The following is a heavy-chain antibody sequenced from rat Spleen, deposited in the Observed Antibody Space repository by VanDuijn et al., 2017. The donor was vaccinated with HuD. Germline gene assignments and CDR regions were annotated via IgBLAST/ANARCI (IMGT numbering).Heavy chain of an antibody. CDR1: GFTFNDHF. V-gene: IGHV5-27*01. Sequence: EVQLVESNGGLVQPGRSLKLSCAASGFTFNDHFMAWVRQAPTKGLEWVASMSPSGGTTYYRDSVKGRFTVSRDNAKSTLYLQMNSLRSEDTATYYCTREGYSSYILRYYFDYWGQGVMVTVSS. J-gene: IGHJ2*01. CDR2: MSPSGGTT. D-gene: IGHD1-2*01. CDR3: TREGYSSYILRYYFDY.